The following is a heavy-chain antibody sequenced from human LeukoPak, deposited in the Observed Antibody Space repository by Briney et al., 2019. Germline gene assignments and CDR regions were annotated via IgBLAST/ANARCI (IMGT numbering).Heavy chain of an antibody. J-gene: IGHJ4*02. Sequence: GGSLRLSCSASGLTVTNAWMNWVRQAPGEGLDWVGRIASKTDGGATDYAAPVKGRFTISRGDSKNTLNLQMNSLKTEDTAVYYCTTGIRGDWGQGTLVTVSS. CDR3: TTGIRGD. D-gene: IGHD3-10*01. V-gene: IGHV3-15*07. CDR1: GLTVTNAW. CDR2: IASKTDGGAT.